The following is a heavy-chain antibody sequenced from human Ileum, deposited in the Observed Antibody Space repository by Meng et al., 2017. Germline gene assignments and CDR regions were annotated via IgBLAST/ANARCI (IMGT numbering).Heavy chain of an antibody. D-gene: IGHD7-27*01. V-gene: IGHV4-61*08. CDR2: AST. CDR1: GGSVSSAGYQ. Sequence: VHRRRPAPGLLRPSETPSLICTAQGGSVSSAGYQWGWIRPPPGKGLEWIGYASTNYNPSLKSRVTISLDTSKNQFSLKLSSVTAADTAVYYCARDHWGSLDYWGQGILVTVSS. CDR3: ARDHWGSLDY. J-gene: IGHJ4*02.